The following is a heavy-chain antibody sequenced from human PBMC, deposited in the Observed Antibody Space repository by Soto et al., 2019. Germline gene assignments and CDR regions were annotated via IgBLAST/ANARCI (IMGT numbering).Heavy chain of an antibody. CDR3: AKDSSSWDYRGGGGYFQH. V-gene: IGHV3-23*01. J-gene: IGHJ1*01. CDR2: ISGSGGST. CDR1: GFTFSSYA. D-gene: IGHD6-13*01. Sequence: EVQLLESGGGLVQPGGSLRLSCAASGFTFSSYAMSWVRQAPGKGLEWVSAISGSGGSTYYADSVKGRFTISRDNSKNPLYLQMNSLRAGETAVYYCAKDSSSWDYRGGGGYFQHWGQGTLVTVSS.